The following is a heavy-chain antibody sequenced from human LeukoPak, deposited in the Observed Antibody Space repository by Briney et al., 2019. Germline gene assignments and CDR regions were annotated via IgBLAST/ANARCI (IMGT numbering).Heavy chain of an antibody. CDR1: GFTVSSNY. CDR2: IKSKTDGGTT. D-gene: IGHD2-15*01. CDR3: TTGTDVVVVAAWYFDY. V-gene: IGHV3-15*01. Sequence: GGSLRLSCAVSGFTVSSNYMSWVRQAPGKGLEWVGRIKSKTDGGTTDYAAPVKGRFTISRDDSKNTLYLQMNSLKTEDTAVYYCTTGTDVVVVAAWYFDYWGQGTLVTVSS. J-gene: IGHJ4*02.